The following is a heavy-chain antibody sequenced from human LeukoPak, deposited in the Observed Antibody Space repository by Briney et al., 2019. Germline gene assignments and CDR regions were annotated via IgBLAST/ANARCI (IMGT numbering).Heavy chain of an antibody. D-gene: IGHD3-22*01. V-gene: IGHV3-64*01. CDR2: ISSNGGST. CDR3: ARARSSGSIAYYFDY. CDR1: GFTFSSYA. Sequence: PGGSLRLSCAASGFTFSSYAMHWVRQAPGKGLEYVSAISSNGGSTYYANSVKGRFTISRDNSKNTLYLQMGSLRAEDMAVYYCARARSSGSIAYYFDYWGQGTLVTVSS. J-gene: IGHJ4*02.